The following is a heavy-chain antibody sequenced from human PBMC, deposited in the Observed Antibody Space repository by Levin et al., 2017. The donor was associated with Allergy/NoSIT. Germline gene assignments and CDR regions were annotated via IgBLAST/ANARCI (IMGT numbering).Heavy chain of an antibody. D-gene: IGHD5-18*01. CDR3: AKDRQRDTMEGICDY. J-gene: IGHJ4*02. Sequence: GESLKISCAASGFTFSEYGMHWVRQAPGKGLEWVAGISYDGSNKYNADSVKGRLTISRDNSKNTLYLQVNSLRAEDTAMYYCAKDRQRDTMEGICDYWGQATLVTVSS. CDR2: ISYDGSNK. CDR1: GFTFSEYG. V-gene: IGHV3-30*18.